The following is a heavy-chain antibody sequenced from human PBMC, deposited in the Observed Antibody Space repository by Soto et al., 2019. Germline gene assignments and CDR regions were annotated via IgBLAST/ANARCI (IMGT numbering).Heavy chain of an antibody. J-gene: IGHJ4*02. D-gene: IGHD3-3*01. CDR1: GITATNGH. CDR3: ARDWNGDKYFDF. CDR2: IYSDDNT. Sequence: DVQLVKSGGGLIQPGGSLRLSCAASGITATNGHMSWVRQAPGKGLEWVSGIYSDDNTYYADSVKGRITISRDTSKNTVYLQMNSLRAEDTAVYYGARDWNGDKYFDFWDQGSLVTVSS. V-gene: IGHV3-53*01.